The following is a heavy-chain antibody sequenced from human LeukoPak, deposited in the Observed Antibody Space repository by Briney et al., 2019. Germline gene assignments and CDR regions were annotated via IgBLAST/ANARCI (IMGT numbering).Heavy chain of an antibody. Sequence: GGSLRLSCPAFGFTFSSYSMNWVRQAPGKGLEWLSSISSSSSYIYYADSVKGRFTISRDNAKNSLYLQMNSLRAEDTAVYYCARDRGFSTFDYWGQGILVTVSS. CDR1: GFTFSSYS. V-gene: IGHV3-21*01. CDR3: ARDRGFSTFDY. J-gene: IGHJ4*02. CDR2: ISSSSSYI. D-gene: IGHD3-22*01.